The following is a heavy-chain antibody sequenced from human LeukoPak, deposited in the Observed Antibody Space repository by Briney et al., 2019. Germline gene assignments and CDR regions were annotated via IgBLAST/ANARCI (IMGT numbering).Heavy chain of an antibody. V-gene: IGHV3-30-3*01. J-gene: IGHJ4*02. CDR1: GFTLTNYA. CDR2: ISFDGNNK. D-gene: IGHD1-26*01. Sequence: GGSLRLSCAASGFTLTNYAIHWVRQAPGKGLEWVAVISFDGNNKYYADSVKGRFTISRDNSKNTLYLQMNSLRADDTAVYYCARDPPWVGATYYFDYWGQGTLVTVSS. CDR3: ARDPPWVGATYYFDY.